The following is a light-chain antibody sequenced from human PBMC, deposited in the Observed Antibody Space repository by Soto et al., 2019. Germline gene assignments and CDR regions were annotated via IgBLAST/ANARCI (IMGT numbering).Light chain of an antibody. Sequence: QSVLTQPASVSGSPGQSITISCTGTSSDVGGYNYVSWYQQHPGKAPKLMIYDVNNRPSGVSNRFSGSKSDNTASLTISGLQAEDEADYYCCSYTSSNTVLFGGGTKVPVL. CDR1: SSDVGGYNY. CDR3: CSYTSSNTVL. V-gene: IGLV2-14*01. J-gene: IGLJ2*01. CDR2: DVN.